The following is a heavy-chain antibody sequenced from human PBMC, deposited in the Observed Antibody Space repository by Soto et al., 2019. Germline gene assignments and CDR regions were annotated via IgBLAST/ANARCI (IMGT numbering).Heavy chain of an antibody. Sequence: QVQLQESGPGLVKPSETLSLTCTVSGGSISSYYWSWIRQPPGKGLEWIGFIFYSGSTSYNPSLKNRVTISIDTSEYQFSLKLNSVTAAATAVYYCASMIGDPVLSFDSWGQGTLVAVSS. D-gene: IGHD3-10*02. CDR1: GGSISSYY. CDR2: IFYSGST. J-gene: IGHJ5*01. V-gene: IGHV4-59*01. CDR3: ASMIGDPVLSFDS.